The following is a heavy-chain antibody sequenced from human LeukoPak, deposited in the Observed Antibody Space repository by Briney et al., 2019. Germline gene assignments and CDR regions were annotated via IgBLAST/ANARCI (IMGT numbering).Heavy chain of an antibody. D-gene: IGHD6-6*01. J-gene: IGHJ4*02. CDR3: AKAGDSSSSPLFLD. CDR1: GFTFSSYA. CDR2: ISGGGDST. V-gene: IGHV3-23*01. Sequence: GGSLRLSCAASGFTFSSYAMSWVRQAPGKGLEWVSAISGGGDSTYYADSVKGRFTISRDNSKNALYLQMNSLRAEDTAVYYCAKAGDSSSSPLFLDWGQGTLVTVSS.